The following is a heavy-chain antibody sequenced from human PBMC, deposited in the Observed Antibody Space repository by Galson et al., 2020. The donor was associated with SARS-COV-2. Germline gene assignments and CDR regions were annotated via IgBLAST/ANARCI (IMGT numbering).Heavy chain of an antibody. CDR1: GFTFSSYG. J-gene: IGHJ4*02. Sequence: GESLKISCAASGFTFSSYGMHWVRQAPGKGLEWVAVIWYDGSNKYYADSVKGRFTISRDNSKNTLYLQMNSLRAEDTAVYYCAREDLWFGEFSNFDYWGQGTLVTVSS. CDR3: AREDLWFGEFSNFDY. V-gene: IGHV3-33*01. D-gene: IGHD3-10*01. CDR2: IWYDGSNK.